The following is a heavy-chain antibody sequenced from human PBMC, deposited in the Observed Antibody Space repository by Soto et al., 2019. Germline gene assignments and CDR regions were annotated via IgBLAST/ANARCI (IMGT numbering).Heavy chain of an antibody. V-gene: IGHV3-30*18. J-gene: IGHJ5*02. CDR3: AKAITIFGVVIGPWFDP. CDR2: ISYDGSNK. CDR1: GFTFSSYG. Sequence: GGSLRLSCAASGFTFSSYGIHWVRQAPGKGLEWVAVISYDGSNKYYADSVKGRFTISRDNSKNTLYLQMNSLRAEDTAVYYCAKAITIFGVVIGPWFDPWGQGTLVTVSS. D-gene: IGHD3-3*01.